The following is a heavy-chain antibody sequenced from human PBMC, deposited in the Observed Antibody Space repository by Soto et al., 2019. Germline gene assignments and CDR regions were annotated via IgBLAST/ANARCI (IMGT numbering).Heavy chain of an antibody. V-gene: IGHV4-30-4*01. Sequence: SETLSLTCTVSGASMTTGDYSWSWIRQPPGKGLEWIGYIYYSGSPYYSPSLKSRATISVDTSRNKFSLKLTSVTAADTAVYYCARDTIPTGYFASWGPGTLVTVSS. CDR1: GASMTTGDYS. D-gene: IGHD1-1*01. CDR2: IYYSGSP. J-gene: IGHJ4*02. CDR3: ARDTIPTGYFAS.